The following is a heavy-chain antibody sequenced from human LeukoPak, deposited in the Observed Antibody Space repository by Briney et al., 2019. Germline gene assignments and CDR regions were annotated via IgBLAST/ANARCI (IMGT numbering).Heavy chain of an antibody. CDR1: GFTFSNYA. D-gene: IGHD6-19*01. CDR2: ITGNGDST. V-gene: IGHV3-23*01. J-gene: IGHJ4*02. Sequence: GGSLRLSCAGSGFTFSNYAMSWVCQAPAKGLEWVSSITGNGDSTYYADSVKGRFTISRDNSKSALYLQMNSLRAEDTAVYHCSIHDSSGWYFFWGQGTLATVSS. CDR3: SIHDSSGWYFF.